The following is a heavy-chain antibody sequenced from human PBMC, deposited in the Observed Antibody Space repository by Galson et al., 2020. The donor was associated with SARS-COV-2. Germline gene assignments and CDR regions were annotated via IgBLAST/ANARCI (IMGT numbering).Heavy chain of an antibody. D-gene: IGHD3-9*01. V-gene: IGHV3-74*01. CDR1: GFTFSSYW. J-gene: IGHJ4*02. CDR3: ASSNPYYDILTGYLPLFDY. Sequence: GESLKISCAASGFTFSSYWMHWVRQAPGKGLVWVSRINSDGSSTSYADSVKGRFTISRDNAKNTLYLQMNSLRAEDTAVYYCASSNPYYDILTGYLPLFDYWGQGTQVIVSS. CDR2: INSDGSST.